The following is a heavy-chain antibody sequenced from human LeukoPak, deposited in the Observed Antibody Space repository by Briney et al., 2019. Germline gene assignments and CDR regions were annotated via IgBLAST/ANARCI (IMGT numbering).Heavy chain of an antibody. CDR1: GFTFSSYG. CDR2: ISYDGSNK. J-gene: IGHJ3*02. CDR3: AKSITMVRGVIILEDAFYI. D-gene: IGHD3-10*01. Sequence: GGSLRLSCAASGFTFSSYGMHWVRQAPGKGLEWVAVISYDGSNKYYADSVKGRFTISRDNSKNTLYLQMNSLRAEDTAVYYCAKSITMVRGVIILEDAFYIWGQGTMVTVSS. V-gene: IGHV3-30*18.